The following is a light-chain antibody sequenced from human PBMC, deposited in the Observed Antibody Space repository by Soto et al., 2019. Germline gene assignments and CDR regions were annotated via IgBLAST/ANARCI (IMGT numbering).Light chain of an antibody. CDR1: QSVSSN. CDR2: GAS. V-gene: IGKV3-15*01. J-gene: IGKJ4*01. Sequence: EIVMTQSPATLSVSPGERATLSCRASQSVSSNLAWYQQKPGQAPRLLIYGASTRATGIPARFSGSGSGTEFTLIISSLQSEDFAVYYCQQYNNWPLTFGGGTKV. CDR3: QQYNNWPLT.